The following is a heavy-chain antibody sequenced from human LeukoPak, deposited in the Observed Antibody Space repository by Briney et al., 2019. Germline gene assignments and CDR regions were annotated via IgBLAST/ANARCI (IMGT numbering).Heavy chain of an antibody. CDR3: ARDGSGAFDI. V-gene: IGHV1-69*13. CDR1: GGTFSSYA. J-gene: IGHJ3*02. Sequence: SVKVSCKASGGTFSSYAISWVRQAPGQGLEWMGGIIPIFGTANYAQKFQGRVTITADESTSTAYMELSSLRTEDTAVYYCARDGSGAFDIWGQGTMVTVSS. D-gene: IGHD1-14*01. CDR2: IIPIFGTA.